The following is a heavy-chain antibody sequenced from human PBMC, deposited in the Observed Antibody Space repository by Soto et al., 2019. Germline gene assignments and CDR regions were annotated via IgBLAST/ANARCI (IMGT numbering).Heavy chain of an antibody. Sequence: EVQLVESGGGLVKPGGSLRLSCAASGFTFSSYSMNWVRQAPGKGLEWVSSISSSSSYIYYADSVKGRFTISRDNAKNSLYLQMNSLRAEDTAVYYCASSVAGPYYSYGMDVWGQGTTVTVSS. J-gene: IGHJ6*02. V-gene: IGHV3-21*01. D-gene: IGHD6-19*01. CDR2: ISSSSSYI. CDR3: ASSVAGPYYSYGMDV. CDR1: GFTFSSYS.